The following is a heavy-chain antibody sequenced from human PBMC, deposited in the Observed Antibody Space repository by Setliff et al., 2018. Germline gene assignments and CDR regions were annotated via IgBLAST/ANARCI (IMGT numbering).Heavy chain of an antibody. J-gene: IGHJ6*03. Sequence: SETLSLTCTVSGGSISSGNYFWDWIRQPPGKGLEWIGSIHYSGETFHNPSLKSRVSIFVDPSQNQFFLRLNSLTAADTAVYYCARTSYELCGYYGNRCNHHMDVWGKGSPVTVSS. CDR1: GGSISSGNYF. CDR2: IHYSGET. D-gene: IGHD3-3*01. V-gene: IGHV4-39*01. CDR3: ARTSYELCGYYGNRCNHHMDV.